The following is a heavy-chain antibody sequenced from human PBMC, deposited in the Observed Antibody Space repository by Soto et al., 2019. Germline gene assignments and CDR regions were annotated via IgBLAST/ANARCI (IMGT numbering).Heavy chain of an antibody. CDR3: VRPWRY. CDR2: MSSKNGDV. J-gene: IGHJ4*02. Sequence: QVRLVQSGTEVKKPGASVKVSCMVSGYSFSNFDINWVRQATGQGLEWMGWMSSKNGDVGYAQKFQGRVTMTSNNSINTAYMELNNLRPEDTAVYYCVRPWRYWGQGSPVTV. D-gene: IGHD3-3*01. V-gene: IGHV1-8*02. CDR1: GYSFSNFD.